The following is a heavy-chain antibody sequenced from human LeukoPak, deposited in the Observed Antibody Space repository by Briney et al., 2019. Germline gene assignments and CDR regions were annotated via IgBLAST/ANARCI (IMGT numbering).Heavy chain of an antibody. Sequence: PSGTLSLTCAVSGGSISSNNWWSWVRQSPGKGLEWIGEIYHSGNTEYNPSHESRVTISLDKSKNQFSLKLTSVTAADTAVYYCAGRGSNSGTFDIWGPGTFVTVSS. V-gene: IGHV4-4*02. CDR3: AGRGSNSGTFDI. J-gene: IGHJ3*02. CDR2: IYHSGNT. CDR1: GGSISSNNW. D-gene: IGHD4-23*01.